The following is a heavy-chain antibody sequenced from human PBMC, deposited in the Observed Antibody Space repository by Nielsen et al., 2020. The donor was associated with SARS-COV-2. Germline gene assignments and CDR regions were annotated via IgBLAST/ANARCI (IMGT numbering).Heavy chain of an antibody. CDR1: GFIFSSYA. CDR2: INAGGSQK. V-gene: IGHV3-7*03. CDR3: TRDLHDY. J-gene: IGHJ4*02. Sequence: GESLKISCTASGFIFSSYAMSWVRQAPGKGLEWVATINAGGSQKFHVDSVRGRFTISRDVTENSLYLQMNNLRAEDTAIYYCTRDLHDYWGQGTLVTVSS.